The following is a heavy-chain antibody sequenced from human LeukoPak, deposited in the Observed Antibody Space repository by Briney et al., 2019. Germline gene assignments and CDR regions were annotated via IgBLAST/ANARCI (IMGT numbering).Heavy chain of an antibody. D-gene: IGHD3-22*01. J-gene: IGHJ4*02. CDR2: IWYDGSSK. CDR1: GFTFSSYG. Sequence: GGSLRLSCAASGFTFSSYGMHWVRQAPGKGLEWVAVIWYDGSSKYYADSVKGRFTISRDNSKNTLYLQMNSLRAEDTAVYYCARDQTYYYDSSGYYYPTFWGQGTLVTVSS. CDR3: ARDQTYYYDSSGYYYPTF. V-gene: IGHV3-33*01.